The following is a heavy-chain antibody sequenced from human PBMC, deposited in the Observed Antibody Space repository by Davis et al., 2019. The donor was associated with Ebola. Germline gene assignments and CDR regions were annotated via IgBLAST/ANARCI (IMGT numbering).Heavy chain of an antibody. Sequence: PSETLSLTCTVSGDSISNYYWSWIRQPPGKGLEWIGYVSYSGVTTYNPSLKSRVSISVDTSKNQFSLRMSSVTAADTAVYYCARIDNSASFDSWGQGTLVTVSS. V-gene: IGHV4-59*01. CDR2: VSYSGVT. D-gene: IGHD4-11*01. CDR3: ARIDNSASFDS. CDR1: GDSISNYY. J-gene: IGHJ5*01.